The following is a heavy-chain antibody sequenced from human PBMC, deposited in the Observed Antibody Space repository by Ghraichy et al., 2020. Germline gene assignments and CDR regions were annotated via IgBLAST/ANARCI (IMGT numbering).Heavy chain of an antibody. CDR1: GKTFTGYY. CDR3: ARDPTTSGGYFDY. D-gene: IGHD3-10*01. Sequence: ASVKVSCKASGKTFTGYYMHWVRLAPGQRLERMGWINPNSGDSKYAQRFQGRVTLTRDTSISTAYLELSRLRSDDTALYYCARDPTTSGGYFDYWGQGILVTV. V-gene: IGHV1-2*02. CDR2: INPNSGDS. J-gene: IGHJ4*02.